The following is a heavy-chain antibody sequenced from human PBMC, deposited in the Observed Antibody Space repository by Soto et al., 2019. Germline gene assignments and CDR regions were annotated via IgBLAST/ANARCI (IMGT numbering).Heavy chain of an antibody. Sequence: LRLSCAASGFTFSSYAMSWVRQAPGKGLEWVSAISGSGGSTYYADSVKGRFTISRDNSKNTLYLQMNSLRAEDTAVYYCAKDGSSRITIFGVVIGSGGWSDPWGQGTLVTVSS. J-gene: IGHJ5*02. CDR1: GFTFSSYA. CDR2: ISGSGGST. D-gene: IGHD3-3*01. V-gene: IGHV3-23*01. CDR3: AKDGSSRITIFGVVIGSGGWSDP.